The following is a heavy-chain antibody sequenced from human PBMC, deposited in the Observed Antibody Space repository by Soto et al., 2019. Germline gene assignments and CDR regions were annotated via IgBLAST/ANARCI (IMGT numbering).Heavy chain of an antibody. CDR1: GFTFSTSA. D-gene: IGHD3-9*01. CDR2: IVVGSGDT. J-gene: IGHJ4*02. V-gene: IGHV1-58*01. CDR3: AAYRDGWTGFGY. Sequence: QKQLVQSGPEVKKPGTSVMVSCKASGFTFSTSAVQWVRQARGQRLEWIGWIVVGSGDTKYTQKFQDRVTISRDMSTSTAYMELSSLRSEDTAVYFCAAYRDGWTGFGYWGQGTLVTVSS.